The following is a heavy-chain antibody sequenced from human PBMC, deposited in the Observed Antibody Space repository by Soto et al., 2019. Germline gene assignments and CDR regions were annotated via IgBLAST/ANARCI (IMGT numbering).Heavy chain of an antibody. D-gene: IGHD3-3*01. Sequence: SETLSLTCTVSGGSISSYYWSWIRQPPGKGLEWIGYIYYSGSTNYNPSLKSRVTISVDTSKNQFSLKLSSVTAADTAVYYCARSITIFGDQNDYWGQGTLVTVSS. CDR2: IYYSGST. J-gene: IGHJ4*02. CDR3: ARSITIFGDQNDY. CDR1: GGSISSYY. V-gene: IGHV4-59*01.